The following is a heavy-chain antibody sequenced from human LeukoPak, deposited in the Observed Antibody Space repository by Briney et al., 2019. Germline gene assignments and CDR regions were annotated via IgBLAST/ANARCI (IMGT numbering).Heavy chain of an antibody. CDR2: IYHSGST. Sequence: SETLSLTCAVSGYSISSGYYWGWILQPPGKGLEWIGSIYHSGSTYYNPSLKSRVTISVDTSKNQFSLKLSSVTAADTAVYYCARQAGSVVVPAAISWGPGTLVTVSS. CDR3: ARQAGSVVVPAAIS. J-gene: IGHJ4*02. D-gene: IGHD2-2*01. CDR1: GYSISSGYY. V-gene: IGHV4-38-2*01.